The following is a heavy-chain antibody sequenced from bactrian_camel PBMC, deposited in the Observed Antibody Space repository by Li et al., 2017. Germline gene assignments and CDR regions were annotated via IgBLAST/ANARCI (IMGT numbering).Heavy chain of an antibody. CDR1: KYVVSSYY. J-gene: IGHJ6*01. CDR3: TAVSGY. Sequence: HVQLVESGGGAVQSGGSLRLTCVASKYVVSSYYMAWFREKPGKEREGVAGLGRDGTSRYAESVKGRFTISKDNAKSTLYLEMKSLKPEDTAVYFCTAVSGYWGQGTQVTVS. CDR2: LGRDGTS. V-gene: IGHV3S53*01.